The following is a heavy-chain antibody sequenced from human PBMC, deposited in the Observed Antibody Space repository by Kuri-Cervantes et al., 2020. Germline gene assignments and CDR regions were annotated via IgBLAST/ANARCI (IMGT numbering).Heavy chain of an antibody. CDR1: GFTFSSYW. CDR2: ISYDGSNK. D-gene: IGHD5-12*01. J-gene: IGHJ3*02. CDR3: ASSGYDFTKKENDAFDI. V-gene: IGHV3-30-3*01. Sequence: GGSLRLSCAASGFTFSSYWMSWVRQAPGKGLEWVVVISYDGSNKYYADSVKGRFTISRDNSKNSLYLQMNSLRAEDTALYYCASSGYDFTKKENDAFDIWGQGTMVTVSS.